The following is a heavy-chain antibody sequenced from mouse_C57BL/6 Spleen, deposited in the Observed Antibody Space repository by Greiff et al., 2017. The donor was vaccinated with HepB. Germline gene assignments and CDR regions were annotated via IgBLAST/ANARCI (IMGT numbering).Heavy chain of an antibody. J-gene: IGHJ3*01. D-gene: IGHD1-1*01. V-gene: IGHV1-5*01. CDR1: GYTFTSYW. CDR3: TRCSSSSYWFAY. Sequence: VQLQQSGTVLARPGASVKMSCKTSGYTFTSYWMHWVKQRPGQGLEWIGAIYPGNSDTSYNQKFKGKAKLTAVTSASTAYMELSSLTNEDSAVYYCTRCSSSSYWFAYWGQGTLVTVSA. CDR2: IYPGNSDT.